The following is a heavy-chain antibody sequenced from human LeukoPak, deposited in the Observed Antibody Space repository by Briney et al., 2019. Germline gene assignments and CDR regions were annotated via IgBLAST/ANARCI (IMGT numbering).Heavy chain of an antibody. D-gene: IGHD6-13*01. CDR1: GYTFSDHN. CDR2: INPNSGAT. V-gene: IGHV1-2*02. J-gene: IGHJ4*02. CDR3: ASPSGSSWYSKYYFVH. Sequence: ASVKVSRKASGYTFSDHNMHWIRQAPGQGLEWMGWINPNSGATNYAQKFQGRVTMTRDTSTSTYLELNRLRSDDTAVYYCASPSGSSWYSKYYFVHWGLGTLVTVSS.